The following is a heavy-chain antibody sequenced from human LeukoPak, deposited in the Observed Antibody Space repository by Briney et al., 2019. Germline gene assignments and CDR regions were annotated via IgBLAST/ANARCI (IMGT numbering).Heavy chain of an antibody. Sequence: ASVKVSCKASGYTFTSYGISWVRQAPGQGLEWMGWISAYNGNTNYAQKLQGRVTMTTDTSTSTAYMELRSLRSDDTAVYYCARAGDSSGSNYYYYYYMDDWGKGTTVTVSS. CDR3: ARAGDSSGSNYYYYYYMDD. D-gene: IGHD3-22*01. CDR2: ISAYNGNT. CDR1: GYTFTSYG. J-gene: IGHJ6*03. V-gene: IGHV1-18*01.